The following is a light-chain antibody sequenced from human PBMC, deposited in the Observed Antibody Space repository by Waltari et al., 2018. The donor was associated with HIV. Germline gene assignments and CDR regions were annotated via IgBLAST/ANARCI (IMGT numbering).Light chain of an antibody. Sequence: QSALTQPASVSGSPGQSITISCTGTSSDVGGYNYVSWYQQHPGKAPKLMIYEVSNRPSGVSNRFSGSKSGNTASLTISGLRAEDEADYYCSSYTSSSTRVFGGGTNLTVL. CDR2: EVS. CDR1: SSDVGGYNY. J-gene: IGLJ3*02. V-gene: IGLV2-14*01. CDR3: SSYTSSSTRV.